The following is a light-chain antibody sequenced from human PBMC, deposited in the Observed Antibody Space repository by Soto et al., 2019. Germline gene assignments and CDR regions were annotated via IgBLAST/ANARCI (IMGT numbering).Light chain of an antibody. CDR3: QQRNSWPPIT. CDR1: QSVRTY. Sequence: EIVLKQSPVTLSLSPGERATLSCRASQSVRTYLAWYQVKPGQAPRLLIYDASSRASGVPARFSGSGSGTDFTLTISSLEPEDFALYYCQQRNSWPPITFGQGTRLEI. V-gene: IGKV3-11*01. J-gene: IGKJ5*01. CDR2: DAS.